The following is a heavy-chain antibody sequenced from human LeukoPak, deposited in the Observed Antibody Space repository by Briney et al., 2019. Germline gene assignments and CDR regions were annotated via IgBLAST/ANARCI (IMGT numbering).Heavy chain of an antibody. V-gene: IGHV4-30-4*01. J-gene: IGHJ4*02. CDR3: AREHSGSYIDFDY. Sequence: PSQTLSLTCTVSGGSISSGDYYWSWIRQPPGKGLEWIGYIYYSGSTCYNPSLKSRVTMSVDTSKNQFSLKLSSVTAADTAVYYCAREHSGSYIDFDYWGQGTLVTVSS. D-gene: IGHD1-26*01. CDR1: GGSISSGDYY. CDR2: IYYSGST.